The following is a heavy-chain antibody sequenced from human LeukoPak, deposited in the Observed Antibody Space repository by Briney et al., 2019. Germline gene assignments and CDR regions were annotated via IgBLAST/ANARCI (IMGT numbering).Heavy chain of an antibody. J-gene: IGHJ4*02. CDR3: ATYPLRRYSYGSDLDY. V-gene: IGHV3-23*01. CDR1: GFTFSSYA. D-gene: IGHD5-18*01. CDR2: ISGSGGST. Sequence: GGSLRLSCAASGFTFSSYAMSWVRQAPGKGLEWVSAISGSGGSTYYADSVKGRFTISRDNSKNTLYLQMNSLRAEDTAVYYCATYPLRRYSYGSDLDYWGQGTLVTVSS.